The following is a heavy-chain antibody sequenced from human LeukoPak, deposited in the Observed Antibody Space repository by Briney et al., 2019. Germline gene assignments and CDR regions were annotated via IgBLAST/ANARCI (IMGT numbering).Heavy chain of an antibody. J-gene: IGHJ4*02. CDR3: ATSGSYYRHYFDY. D-gene: IGHD1-26*01. V-gene: IGHV4-34*01. CDR2: INHSGST. CDR1: GGSFSGYY. Sequence: SETLSLTCAVYGGSFSGYYWSWIRQPPGKGLEWIGEINHSGSTNYNPSLKSRVTISVDTSKNQFSLKLSSVTAADTAVYYCATSGSYYRHYFDYWGQRTLVTVSS.